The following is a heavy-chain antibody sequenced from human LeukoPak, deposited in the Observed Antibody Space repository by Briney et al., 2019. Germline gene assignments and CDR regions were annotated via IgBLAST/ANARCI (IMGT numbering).Heavy chain of an antibody. CDR3: ATDPYYYGSGSYYNKSGWFDP. CDR1: GYTLTELS. Sequence: ASVKVSCKVSGYTLTELSMHWVRQAPGKGGEWMGGFDPEDGETIYAQKFQGRVTMTEDTSTDTAYMELSSLRSEDTAVYYCATDPYYYGSGSYYNKSGWFDPWGQGTLVTVSS. J-gene: IGHJ5*02. CDR2: FDPEDGET. V-gene: IGHV1-24*01. D-gene: IGHD3-10*01.